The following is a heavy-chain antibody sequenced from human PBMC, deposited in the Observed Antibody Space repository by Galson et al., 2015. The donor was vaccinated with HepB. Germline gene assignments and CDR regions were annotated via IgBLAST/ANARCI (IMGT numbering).Heavy chain of an antibody. D-gene: IGHD2-2*01. CDR1: GYSFRNYW. CDR3: ARLGHEGYHYYGMDV. J-gene: IGHJ6*02. V-gene: IGHV5-51*01. CDR2: IYPGDSET. Sequence: QSGAEVKKPGESLKISFKASGYSFRNYWIGWVRQMHGKGLECMGVIYPGDSETRYSPSFQGQVTLSADKSTHTAYLQWSSLKASDTAMYYCARLGHEGYHYYGMDVWGQGTTVTVSS.